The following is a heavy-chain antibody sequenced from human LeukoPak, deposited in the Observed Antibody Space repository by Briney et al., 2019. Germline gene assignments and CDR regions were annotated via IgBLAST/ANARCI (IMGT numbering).Heavy chain of an antibody. V-gene: IGHV1-46*01. D-gene: IGHD2/OR15-2a*01. Sequence: ASVKVSCKASGYTFTNYYIHWVRQAPGQGLEWMGIINPSGGSTSYAQKFQGRVTMTRDMSTSTVYMELSSLRSEDTAVYYCALLGTTDYWGQGTLVTVSS. J-gene: IGHJ4*02. CDR1: GYTFTNYY. CDR3: ALLGTTDY. CDR2: INPSGGST.